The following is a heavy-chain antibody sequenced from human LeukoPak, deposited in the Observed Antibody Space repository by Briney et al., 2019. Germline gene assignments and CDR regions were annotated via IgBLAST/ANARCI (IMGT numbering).Heavy chain of an antibody. CDR2: IYYSGST. Sequence: SETLSLTCTVSGGSISSYYWSWIPQPPGKGLEGIGYIYYSGSTNYNPSLKSRVTISVDTSNNQSSLKLSCVTAADTAVYYCARDARPRYYDYVIWGQGTLVTVSS. CDR1: GGSISSYY. V-gene: IGHV4-59*01. J-gene: IGHJ4*02. CDR3: ARDARPRYYDYVI. D-gene: IGHD3-16*01.